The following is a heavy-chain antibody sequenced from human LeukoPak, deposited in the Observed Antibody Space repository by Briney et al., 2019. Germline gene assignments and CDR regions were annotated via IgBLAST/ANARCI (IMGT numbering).Heavy chain of an antibody. CDR3: GKDIGGYCSGGSCYDAAYYYYYGMDV. J-gene: IGHJ6*04. D-gene: IGHD2-15*01. CDR2: ISWDGGST. V-gene: IGHV3-43D*04. Sequence: GGSLRLSCAASGFTFDDYAMHWVRQAPGKGLEWVSLISWDGGSTYYADSVKGRFTISRDNSKNSLYLQMNSLRAEDTALYYCGKDIGGYCSGGSCYDAAYYYYYGMDVWGKGTTVTVSS. CDR1: GFTFDDYA.